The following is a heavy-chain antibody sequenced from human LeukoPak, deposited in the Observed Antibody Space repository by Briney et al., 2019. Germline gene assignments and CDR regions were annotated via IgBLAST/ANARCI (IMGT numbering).Heavy chain of an antibody. CDR1: GGSISSYY. CDR2: IYYSGST. V-gene: IGHV4-59*01. Sequence: SETLSLTCTVSGGSISSYYWNWIRQTPGKGLEWIGYIYYSGSTNYNPSLKSRATISVDTSKNQFSLNLTSVTAADTAVYYCARFTPQGYGWGGYNRFDPWGQGTLVTVSS. D-gene: IGHD3-16*01. J-gene: IGHJ5*02. CDR3: ARFTPQGYGWGGYNRFDP.